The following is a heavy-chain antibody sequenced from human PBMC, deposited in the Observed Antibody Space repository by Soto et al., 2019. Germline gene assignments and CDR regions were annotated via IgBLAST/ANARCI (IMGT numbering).Heavy chain of an antibody. CDR2: ISGSGGST. Sequence: EVQLLEAGGGLVQPGGSLRLSCAASGFTFSSYAMSWVRQAPGKGLEWVSAISGSGGSTYYADSVKGRFTISRDNSKNPLYLQMNSLRAEDTAVYYCAKGHRGYSYGFPGFDYWGQGTLVTVSS. V-gene: IGHV3-23*01. CDR3: AKGHRGYSYGFPGFDY. D-gene: IGHD5-18*01. CDR1: GFTFSSYA. J-gene: IGHJ4*02.